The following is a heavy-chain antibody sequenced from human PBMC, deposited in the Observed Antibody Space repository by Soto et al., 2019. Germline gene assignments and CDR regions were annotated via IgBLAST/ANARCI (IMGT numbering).Heavy chain of an antibody. D-gene: IGHD6-19*01. CDR3: ARGWATTAGTGDN. Sequence: ELQLVESGGGLVQPGGSLRLSCVVSGFSFSNYWMSWVRQAPGKGLEWVANIKQDGSETYYVDSVKGRFTISRDNAENSLYLQMTSLRGDDTGVYYCARGWATTAGTGDNWGQGTLVIVSS. V-gene: IGHV3-7*01. CDR2: IKQDGSET. J-gene: IGHJ4*02. CDR1: GFSFSNYW.